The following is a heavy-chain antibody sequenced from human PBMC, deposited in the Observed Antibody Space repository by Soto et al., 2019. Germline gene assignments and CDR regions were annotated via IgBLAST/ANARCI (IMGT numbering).Heavy chain of an antibody. J-gene: IGHJ3*02. CDR2: ISWNSGSI. CDR3: AKDLKGDSSGYLFDAFDI. V-gene: IGHV3-9*01. Sequence: SLKISCAASGFTFDDYAMHWVRQAPGKGLEWVSGISWNSGSIGYADSVKGRFTISRDNAKNSLYLQMNSLRAEDTALYYCAKDLKGDSSGYLFDAFDIWGQGTMVTVSS. D-gene: IGHD3-22*01. CDR1: GFTFDDYA.